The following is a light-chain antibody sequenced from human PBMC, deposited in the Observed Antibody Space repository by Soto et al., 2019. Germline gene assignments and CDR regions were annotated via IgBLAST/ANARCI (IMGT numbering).Light chain of an antibody. CDR1: QSVSSN. CDR2: GAY. V-gene: IGKV3-15*01. J-gene: IGKJ1*01. Sequence: EIVMTQSPGTLSVSPGEGATLSCRARQSVSSNLAWYQQKPGQAHRLLIYGAYTRATGIQARFSGSGSGTEFTLTISSLQSEDFAVYYCQQYNNWPQTFGQGTKVDIK. CDR3: QQYNNWPQT.